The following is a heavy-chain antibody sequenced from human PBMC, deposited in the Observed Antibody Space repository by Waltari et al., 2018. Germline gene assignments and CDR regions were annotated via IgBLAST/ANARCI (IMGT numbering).Heavy chain of an antibody. J-gene: IGHJ4*02. CDR2: IYHSGST. D-gene: IGHD6-19*01. CDR1: GYSISSGYY. Sequence: QVQLQESGPGLVKPSATLSLTCAVSGYSISSGYYWGWIRQPPGKGLEWIGSIYHSGSTYYNPSLKSRVTISVDTSKNQFSLKLSSVTAADTAVYYCAGSIAVAGTGGLDYWGQGTLVTVSS. V-gene: IGHV4-38-2*01. CDR3: AGSIAVAGTGGLDY.